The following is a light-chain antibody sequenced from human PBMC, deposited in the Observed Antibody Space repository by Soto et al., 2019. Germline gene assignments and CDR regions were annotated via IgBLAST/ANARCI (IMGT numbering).Light chain of an antibody. CDR1: ASNIGANYD. CDR2: GTS. CDR3: QSYDFTLGAFWV. Sequence: QSALTQPPSVSGAPGQRVTISCTGGASNIGANYDVHWYQQLPGTAPKLLIYGTSNRPSGVPDRFSGSKSGTPASLAITGLQAEDEAHYFCQSYDFTLGAFWVFGGGTKVTVL. J-gene: IGLJ3*02. V-gene: IGLV1-40*01.